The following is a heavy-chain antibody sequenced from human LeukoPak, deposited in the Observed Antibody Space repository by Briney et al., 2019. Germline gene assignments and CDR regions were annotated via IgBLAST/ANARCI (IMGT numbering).Heavy chain of an antibody. D-gene: IGHD5-24*01. V-gene: IGHV1-8*01. Sequence: ASVKVSCKASVYTFTTDDLNWVRHPPRQGLEWKGWMNPNGGNTGYAQKFQRRVTMTIDTSISKAFMELSRLKSEDRAVYYCVRSPRDGYDNMGYYRYYFDFWGQGTLVTVSS. CDR1: VYTFTTDD. CDR3: VRSPRDGYDNMGYYRYYFDF. J-gene: IGHJ4*02. CDR2: MNPNGGNT.